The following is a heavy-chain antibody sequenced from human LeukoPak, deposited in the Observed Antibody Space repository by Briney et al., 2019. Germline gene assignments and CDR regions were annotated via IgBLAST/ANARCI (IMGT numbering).Heavy chain of an antibody. Sequence: SETLSLTCTVSGGSISSYYWSWIRQPPGKGLEWIGYIYYSGSTNYNPSLKSRVTISVDTSKNQFSLKLSSVTAADTAVYYCARGQYYYGSGSYVYWGQGTLVTVSS. CDR2: IYYSGST. V-gene: IGHV4-59*01. CDR3: ARGQYYYGSGSYVY. CDR1: GGSISSYY. D-gene: IGHD3-10*01. J-gene: IGHJ4*02.